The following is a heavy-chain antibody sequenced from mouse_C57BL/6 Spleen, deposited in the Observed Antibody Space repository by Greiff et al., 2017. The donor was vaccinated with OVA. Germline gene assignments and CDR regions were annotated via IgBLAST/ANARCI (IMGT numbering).Heavy chain of an antibody. CDR1: GYTFTSYW. J-gene: IGHJ1*03. CDR2: IYPGSGST. V-gene: IGHV1-55*01. CDR3: ASQGFYYGSSYWYFDV. Sequence: QVQLKQPGAELVKPGASVKMSCKASGYTFTSYWITWVKQRPGQGLEWIGDIYPGSGSTNYNEKFKSKATLTVDTSSSTAYMQLSSLTSEDSAVYYCASQGFYYGSSYWYFDVWGTGTTVTVSS. D-gene: IGHD1-1*01.